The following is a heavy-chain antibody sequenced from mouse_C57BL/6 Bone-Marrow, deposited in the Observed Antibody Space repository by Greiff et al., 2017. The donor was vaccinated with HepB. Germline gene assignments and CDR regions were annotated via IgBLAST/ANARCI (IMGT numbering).Heavy chain of an antibody. CDR3: ARDSNYEDFDY. CDR1: GFTFSSYA. V-gene: IGHV5-4*01. Sequence: DVMLVESGGGLVKPGGSLKLSCAASGFTFSSYAMSWVRQTPEKRLEWVATISDGGSYTYYPDNVKGRFTISRDNAKNNLYLQMSHLKSEDTAMYYCARDSNYEDFDYWGQGTTLTVSS. CDR2: ISDGGSYT. J-gene: IGHJ2*01. D-gene: IGHD2-5*01.